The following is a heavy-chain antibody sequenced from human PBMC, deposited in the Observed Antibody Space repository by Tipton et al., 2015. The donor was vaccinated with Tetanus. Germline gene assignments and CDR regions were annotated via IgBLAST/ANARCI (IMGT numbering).Heavy chain of an antibody. CDR2: ISYDGSNK. V-gene: IGHV3-30*18. CDR1: GFTFSSYG. Sequence: SLRLSCAASGFTFSSYGMHWVRQAPGKGLEWVAVISYDGSNKYYADSVKGRFTISRDNSKNTLYLQMNSLRAEDTAVYYCAKIATSRAAAGTPFDYWGQGTLVTVSS. D-gene: IGHD6-13*01. J-gene: IGHJ4*02. CDR3: AKIATSRAAAGTPFDY.